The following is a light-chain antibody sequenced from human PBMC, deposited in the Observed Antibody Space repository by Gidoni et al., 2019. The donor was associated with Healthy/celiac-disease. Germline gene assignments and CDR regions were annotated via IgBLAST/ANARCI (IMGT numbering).Light chain of an antibody. J-gene: IGKJ2*01. V-gene: IGKV1-39*01. CDR3: QQSYSTPMYT. CDR1: QSISSS. Sequence: DIQMTQSPSSLSASVGDRVTITCRASQSISSSLKWYQQKPGKAPKLLIYAASSLQSGVAARFSGSGSGTDFTLTISSLQPEDFATYYCQQSYSTPMYTFGQGTKLEIK. CDR2: AAS.